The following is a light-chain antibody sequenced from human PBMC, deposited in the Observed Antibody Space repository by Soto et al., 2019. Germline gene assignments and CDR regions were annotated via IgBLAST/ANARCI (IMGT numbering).Light chain of an antibody. CDR1: QSVSSN. V-gene: IGKV3-15*01. J-gene: IGKJ1*01. Sequence: EIGMTQSQCILSLSAGERATLSWRASQSVSSNLAWYQQKPGQAPRLLIYGASTRATGIPARFSGSGSGTEFNLTISSLQSEDFAVYDCQQYNNWPRTFGQGTKVDIK. CDR3: QQYNNWPRT. CDR2: GAS.